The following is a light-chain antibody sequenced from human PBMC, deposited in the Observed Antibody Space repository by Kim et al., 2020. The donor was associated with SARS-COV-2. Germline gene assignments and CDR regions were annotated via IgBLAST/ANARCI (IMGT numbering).Light chain of an antibody. CDR2: AAS. V-gene: IGKV1-6*01. CDR1: QGIRNE. CDR3: LQDYNYPRT. J-gene: IGKJ1*01. Sequence: ASVGDRVTSTCRASQGIRNELGWYQQKPGRAPKLLIYAASTLQSGVPSRFSGSGSGTDFTLTISSLQPEDFATYYCLQDYNYPRTFGQGTKVDIK.